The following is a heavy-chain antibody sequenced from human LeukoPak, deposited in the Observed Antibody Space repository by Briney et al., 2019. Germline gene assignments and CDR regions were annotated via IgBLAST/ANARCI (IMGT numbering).Heavy chain of an antibody. J-gene: IGHJ4*02. CDR3: ARGRRTRGYYDIQDY. CDR2: INPNSGGT. V-gene: IGHV1-2*06. D-gene: IGHD3-22*01. Sequence: ASVKVSCKASGYTFTGYYMHWVRQAPGQGLEWMGLINPNSGGTNYAQKFQGRVTMTRDTSISTAYMELSRLRSDDTAVYYCARGRRTRGYYDIQDYWGQGTLVTVSS. CDR1: GYTFTGYY.